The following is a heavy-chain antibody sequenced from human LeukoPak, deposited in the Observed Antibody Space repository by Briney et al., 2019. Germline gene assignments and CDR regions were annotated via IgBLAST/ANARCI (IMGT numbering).Heavy chain of an antibody. CDR2: IYPGDSDT. CDR1: GYSFTNYW. Sequence: GESLKISCKGSGYSFTNYWIGWVRQMPGKGLEWMGIIYPGDSDTRYSPSFQGQVTISADKSISTAYLQWSSLKASDTAMYYCARSHYYYDSSGYSEAGAFDIWGQGTMVTVSS. D-gene: IGHD3-22*01. J-gene: IGHJ3*02. CDR3: ARSHYYYDSSGYSEAGAFDI. V-gene: IGHV5-51*01.